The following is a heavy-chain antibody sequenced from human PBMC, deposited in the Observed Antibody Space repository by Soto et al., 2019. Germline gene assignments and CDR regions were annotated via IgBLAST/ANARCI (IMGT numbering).Heavy chain of an antibody. CDR2: INPSGGST. CDR1: GLSFTSHY. D-gene: IGHD1-26*01. CDR3: AREEQPPYYYGMDV. J-gene: IGHJ6*02. V-gene: IGHV1-46*01. Sequence: GAPVKLSSKASGLSFTSHYMHWVRQAPGQGLEWMGIINPSGGSTSYAQKFQGRVTMTRDTSTSTVYMELSSLRSEDTAVYYCAREEQPPYYYGMDVWGQGTTVTVSS.